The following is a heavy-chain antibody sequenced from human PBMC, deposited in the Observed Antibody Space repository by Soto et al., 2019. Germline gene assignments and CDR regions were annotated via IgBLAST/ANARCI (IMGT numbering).Heavy chain of an antibody. Sequence: HPGGSLRLSCAASGLTVSSNYMSWVRQAPGRGLEWVSIIYSAGIAYYADSVKGRFTISRDNSKNTLYLQMNSLRAEDTAVYYCSRDQRAAAGNYYDYYGLDVWGQGTTVTVSS. V-gene: IGHV3-53*01. J-gene: IGHJ6*02. D-gene: IGHD6-13*01. CDR2: IYSAGIA. CDR3: SRDQRAAAGNYYDYYGLDV. CDR1: GLTVSSNY.